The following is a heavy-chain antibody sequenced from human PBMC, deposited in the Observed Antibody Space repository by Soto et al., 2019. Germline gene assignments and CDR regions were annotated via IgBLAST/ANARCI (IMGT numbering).Heavy chain of an antibody. Sequence: SETLSLTCTVSGGSISSGDYYWSWFRQPPGKGLEWIGYIYYSGSTYYNPSLKSRVTISVDTSKNQFSLKLSSVTAADTAVYYCARDGYHHDAFDIWGQGTMVTVS. CDR3: ARDGYHHDAFDI. D-gene: IGHD5-12*01. CDR2: IYYSGST. CDR1: GGSISSGDYY. V-gene: IGHV4-30-4*08. J-gene: IGHJ3*02.